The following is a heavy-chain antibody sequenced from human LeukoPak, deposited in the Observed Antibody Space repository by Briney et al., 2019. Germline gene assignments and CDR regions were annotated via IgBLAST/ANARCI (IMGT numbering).Heavy chain of an antibody. Sequence: SETLSLTCTVSGGSISNYYWSWIRQSPVKGLEWIGFIYYSGSTNYNPSLKSRVTISVDTSKNQFSLKLSSVTAADTAVYYCARAFDIWGQGTMVTVSS. CDR2: IYYSGST. CDR3: ARAFDI. J-gene: IGHJ3*02. V-gene: IGHV4-59*08. CDR1: GGSISNYY.